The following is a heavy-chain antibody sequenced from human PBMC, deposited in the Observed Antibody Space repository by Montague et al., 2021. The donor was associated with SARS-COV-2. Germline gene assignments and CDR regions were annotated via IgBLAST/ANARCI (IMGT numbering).Heavy chain of an antibody. V-gene: IGHV4-39*07. CDR1: GGSISSSSYS. D-gene: IGHD3-10*01. Sequence: SETLSLTCTVSGGSISSSSYSCGWIRQPSGQGLEGIGSIYFSGSTNYNPSLKSRATITVDASKSHFSLKPGSVTAADTAVYYCATTPGRFGECDFDYWGQGTLVTVSS. J-gene: IGHJ4*02. CDR3: ATTPGRFGECDFDY. CDR2: IYFSGST.